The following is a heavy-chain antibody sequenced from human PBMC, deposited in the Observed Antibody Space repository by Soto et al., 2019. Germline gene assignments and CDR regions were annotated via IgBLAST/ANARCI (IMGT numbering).Heavy chain of an antibody. J-gene: IGHJ4*02. Sequence: EVQLVESGGGLVQPGGSLRLSCAASGVTASSNYMSWVRQAPGKGLEWVSVICSGGSTYYADSVKGRFTISRDNSKNTLYLQMNSLRAEDTAVYYCARHGYNYGGGYFDYWGQGTLVTVSS. V-gene: IGHV3-66*04. CDR3: ARHGYNYGGGYFDY. D-gene: IGHD5-18*01. CDR2: ICSGGST. CDR1: GVTASSNY.